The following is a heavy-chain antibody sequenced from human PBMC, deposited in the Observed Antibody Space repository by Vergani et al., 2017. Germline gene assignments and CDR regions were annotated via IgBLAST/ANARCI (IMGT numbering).Heavy chain of an antibody. Sequence: QVQLQQWGAGLLKPSETLSLTCAVYGGSFSGYYWSWIRQPPGKGLEWIGEINHSGSTNYNPSLKSRVTISVDTSKNQFSLKLSSVTAADTAVYHCARGLYCSSTSCYSSLAARRRWFDPWGQGTLVTVSS. CDR1: GGSFSGYY. CDR3: ARGLYCSSTSCYSSLAARRRWFDP. CDR2: INHSGST. D-gene: IGHD2-2*01. V-gene: IGHV4-34*01. J-gene: IGHJ5*02.